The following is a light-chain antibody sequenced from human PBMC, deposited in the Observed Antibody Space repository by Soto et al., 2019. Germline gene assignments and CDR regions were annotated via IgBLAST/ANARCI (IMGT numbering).Light chain of an antibody. CDR2: DVT. Sequence: QSALTQPASVSGSPGQSITMSCTGTNTDVGNYNYVSWYQQHPGKAPKLIIYDVTNRPLGVSDRFSGSKSGNTASLTISGLQPEDEADYYCSSFTTTDTSPVFFGGGTKLTVL. J-gene: IGLJ2*01. CDR3: SSFTTTDTSPVF. V-gene: IGLV2-14*03. CDR1: NTDVGNYNY.